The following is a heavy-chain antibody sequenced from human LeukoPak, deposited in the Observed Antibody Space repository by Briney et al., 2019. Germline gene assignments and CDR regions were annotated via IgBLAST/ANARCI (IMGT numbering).Heavy chain of an antibody. CDR2: IYYSGGT. D-gene: IGHD2-2*01. CDR1: GGSLSSSSYL. V-gene: IGHV4-39*01. Sequence: SETQSLTCTVSGGSLSSSSYLWGWIRQPPGKVLEWIGSIYYSGGTYYTPSLKSQVTISVHTSKNQCSLKLTSVTAADTAVHYCARNRGQIVVVPAAMLVKPYYCYYMDVWGKGTTVTVSS. J-gene: IGHJ6*03. CDR3: ARNRGQIVVVPAAMLVKPYYCYYMDV.